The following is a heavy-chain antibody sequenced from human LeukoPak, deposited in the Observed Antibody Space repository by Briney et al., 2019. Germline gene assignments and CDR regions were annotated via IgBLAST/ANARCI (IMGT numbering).Heavy chain of an antibody. CDR1: GYTFTGYY. CDR3: ARDLATTSTWEFDY. CDR2: IYPNTGGA. V-gene: IGHV1-2*02. J-gene: IGHJ4*02. Sequence: GASVKVSCKASGYTFTGYYIHWVRQAPGQGLEWMGWIYPNTGGAKSAQKFQGRVTMTTDTSISTAYMELSGLTSDDTAVFYCARDLATTSTWEFDYWGQGTLVTVSS. D-gene: IGHD1-26*01.